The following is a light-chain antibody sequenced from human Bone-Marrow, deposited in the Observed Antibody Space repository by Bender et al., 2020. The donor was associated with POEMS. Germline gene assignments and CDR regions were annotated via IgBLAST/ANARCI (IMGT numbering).Light chain of an antibody. CDR3: SSYTMGATVV. V-gene: IGLV2-14*03. J-gene: IGLJ2*01. CDR1: SSDVGGYHY. Sequence: QSALTQPASVSGSPGQSITISCTGTSSDVGGYHYVSWYQQHPGKAPKVIIYEVSNRPSGVSDRFSGSKSGNTASLTVSGLQPEDEADYYCSSYTMGATVVFGGGTRLTVL. CDR2: EVS.